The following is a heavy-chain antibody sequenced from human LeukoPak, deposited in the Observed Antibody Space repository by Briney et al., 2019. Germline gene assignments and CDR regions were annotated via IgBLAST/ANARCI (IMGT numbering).Heavy chain of an antibody. D-gene: IGHD4-11*01. CDR2: ISGSGGST. CDR1: GFTFSSYA. J-gene: IGHJ4*02. V-gene: IGHV3-23*01. Sequence: PGGSLRLSCAASGFTFSSYAMSWVRQAPGKGLEWVSAISGSGGSTYYADSVKGRFTISRDNSKNTLYLQMNSLKTEDTAVYYCTVQMTTVQWIDYWGQGTLVTVSS. CDR3: TVQMTTVQWIDY.